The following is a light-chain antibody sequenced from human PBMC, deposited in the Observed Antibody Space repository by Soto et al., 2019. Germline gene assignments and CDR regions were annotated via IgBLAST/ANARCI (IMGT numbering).Light chain of an antibody. Sequence: DIQMTQSPSTLSASVGDRVTITCRASQSISSWLAWYQQKPGKAPKLLIYKASNLESGVPSRFSGSGSGTELTLTISSLQPDDFATYYCQYYNSYSRTFGQGTKVEIK. CDR1: QSISSW. J-gene: IGKJ1*01. CDR2: KAS. CDR3: QYYNSYSRT. V-gene: IGKV1-5*03.